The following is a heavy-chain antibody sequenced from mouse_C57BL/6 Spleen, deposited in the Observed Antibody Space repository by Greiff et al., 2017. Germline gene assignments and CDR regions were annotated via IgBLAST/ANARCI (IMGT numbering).Heavy chain of an antibody. CDR1: GYTFTDYE. CDR2: IDPETGGT. CDR3: TRRGDYDAFAY. Sequence: VQLQQSGAELVRPGASVTLSCKASGYTFTDYEMHWVKQTPVHGLEWIGAIDPETGGTAYNQKFKGKAILTADKSSSTAYMELRSLTSEDSAVYYCTRRGDYDAFAYWGQGTLVTVSA. J-gene: IGHJ3*01. D-gene: IGHD2-4*01. V-gene: IGHV1-15*01.